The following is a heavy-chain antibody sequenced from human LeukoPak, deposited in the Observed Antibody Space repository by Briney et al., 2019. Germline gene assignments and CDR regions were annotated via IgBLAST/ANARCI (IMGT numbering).Heavy chain of an antibody. CDR1: GYTFTSYY. J-gene: IGHJ1*01. Sequence: SCKASGYTFTSYYMHWVRQAPGKGLEWVAVISYDGSNEYYADSVRGRFTISRDNSKNTMYLQMNSLRVEDTAVYYCVKTPAAGDYPQAEFFQHWGQGTLVTVSS. D-gene: IGHD4-17*01. CDR3: VKTPAAGDYPQAEFFQH. CDR2: ISYDGSNE. V-gene: IGHV3-30*18.